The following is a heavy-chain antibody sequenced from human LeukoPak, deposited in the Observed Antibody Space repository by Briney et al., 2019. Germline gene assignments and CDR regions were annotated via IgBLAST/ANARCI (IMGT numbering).Heavy chain of an antibody. CDR2: INPSGGST. Sequence: ASVKVSCKASGYTFTNYFIHWVRQAPGQGLEWMGIINPSGGSTCYAQKFQGTVTMTRDTSTNTVYMELSSLRSEDTAVYYCARDYSNARAFDYWGQGTLVTVSS. J-gene: IGHJ4*02. V-gene: IGHV1-46*01. CDR3: ARDYSNARAFDY. D-gene: IGHD4-11*01. CDR1: GYTFTNYF.